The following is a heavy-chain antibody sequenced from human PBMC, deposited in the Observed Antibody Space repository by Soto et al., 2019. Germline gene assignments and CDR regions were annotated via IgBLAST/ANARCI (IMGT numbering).Heavy chain of an antibody. Sequence: ETLXLTCTVAGGSISSSSYYWGWIRPPPGKGLEWIGTICYGGSTTYNPSIKSRDTISVDTSKNQFSLPLSSVTAADKAVYFCARRGYYYDSSGYYNLFAYWGQGTLVTSP. CDR2: ICYGGST. D-gene: IGHD3-22*01. CDR1: GGSISSSSYY. V-gene: IGHV4-39*01. CDR3: ARRGYYYDSSGYYNLFAY. J-gene: IGHJ4*02.